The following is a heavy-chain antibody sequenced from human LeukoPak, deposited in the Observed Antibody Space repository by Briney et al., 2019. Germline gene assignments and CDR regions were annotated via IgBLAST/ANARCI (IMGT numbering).Heavy chain of an antibody. D-gene: IGHD1-26*01. V-gene: IGHV4-59*08. J-gene: IGHJ4*02. CDR1: GGSISSYY. CDR3: ARRLGSGSYMR. Sequence: SQTLSLTCTVSGGSISSYYWSWIRQPPGKGLEWIGYIYYSGSTNYNPSLKSRVTISVDTSKNQFSLKLSSVTAADTAVYYCARRLGSGSYMRWGQGTLVTVSS. CDR2: IYYSGST.